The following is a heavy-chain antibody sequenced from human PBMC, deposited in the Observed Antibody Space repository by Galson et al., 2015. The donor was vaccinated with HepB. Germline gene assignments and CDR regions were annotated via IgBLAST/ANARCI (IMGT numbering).Heavy chain of an antibody. J-gene: IGHJ5*02. CDR3: VERAVAGPLSWFDP. CDR2: TNHSGST. V-gene: IGHV4-34*01. Sequence: GLEWIGETNHSGSTNYNPSLKSRVTILVDTSQNQFSLKLRSVTAADTAVYYCVERAVAGPLSWFDPWGQGTLVTVSS. D-gene: IGHD6-19*01.